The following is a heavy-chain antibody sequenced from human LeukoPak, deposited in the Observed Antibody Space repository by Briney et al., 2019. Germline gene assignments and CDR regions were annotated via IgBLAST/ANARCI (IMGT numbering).Heavy chain of an antibody. V-gene: IGHV3-48*02. Sequence: GGSLRLSCAASGFTFSSYSMNWVRQAPGKDLEWISYISSGSTTIYYADSVKGRFTISRDNAKNSLYLQMNSLRDEDTAVYYCATSGYSSSWSSYYFEYWGQGTLVTVSS. D-gene: IGHD6-13*01. CDR2: ISSGSTTI. CDR3: ATSGYSSSWSSYYFEY. J-gene: IGHJ4*02. CDR1: GFTFSSYS.